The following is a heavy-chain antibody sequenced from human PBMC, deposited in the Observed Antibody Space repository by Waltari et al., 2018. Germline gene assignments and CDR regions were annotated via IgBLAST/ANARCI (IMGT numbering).Heavy chain of an antibody. CDR2: ISSDGSEK. J-gene: IGHJ6*02. CDR1: GITFSSYG. Sequence: QVQLVESGGGVVQPGRSLRLSCAASGITFSSYGIHWVRQAPGKGLEWVALISSDGSEKYYADSVMGRFTISRDNSKNTLSLQMNTLRPEDTAVYYCAKDHPGTRFGYYYGMDVWGQGTTVTVSS. V-gene: IGHV3-30*18. CDR3: AKDHPGTRFGYYYGMDV. D-gene: IGHD2-2*01.